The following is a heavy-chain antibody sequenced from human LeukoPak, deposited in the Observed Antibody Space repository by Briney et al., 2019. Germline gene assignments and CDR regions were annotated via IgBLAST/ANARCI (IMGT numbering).Heavy chain of an antibody. V-gene: IGHV1-18*01. J-gene: IGHJ6*02. CDR2: ISAYNGNT. CDR1: GGTFSSYA. CDR3: ARDVDIVATIRINYYYGMDV. D-gene: IGHD5-12*01. Sequence: ASVKVSCKASGGTFSSYAISWVRQAPGQGLEWMGWISAYNGNTNYAQKLQGRVTMTTDTSTSTAYVELRSLRSDDTAVYYCARDVDIVATIRINYYYGMDVWGQGTTVTVSS.